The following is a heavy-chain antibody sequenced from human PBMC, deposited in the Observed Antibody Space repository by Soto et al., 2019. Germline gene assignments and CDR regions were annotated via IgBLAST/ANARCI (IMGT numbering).Heavy chain of an antibody. Sequence: GGSLRLSCAASGFTFSSYAMHWVRQAPGKGLEWVAVISYDGSNKYYADSVKGRFTISRDNSKNTLYLQMNSLRAEDTAVYYCARVYGSWIEAVVDYWGQGTLVTVSS. V-gene: IGHV3-30-3*01. D-gene: IGHD6-13*01. CDR1: GFTFSSYA. CDR2: ISYDGSNK. J-gene: IGHJ4*02. CDR3: ARVYGSWIEAVVDY.